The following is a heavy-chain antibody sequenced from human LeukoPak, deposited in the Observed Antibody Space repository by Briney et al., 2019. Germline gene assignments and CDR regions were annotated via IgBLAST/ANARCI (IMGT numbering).Heavy chain of an antibody. J-gene: IGHJ6*03. V-gene: IGHV4-34*01. Sequence: KPSETLSLTCAVYGGSFSGYYWSWIRQPPGKGLEWIGEINDIGNTNYDPSLRSRVTISVDTSKNQFSLSLTSATAADTAVYFCARLGSVGCYNYQYMDIWGNGTAVTLCS. CDR3: ARLGSVGCYNYQYMDI. CDR1: GGSFSGYY. CDR2: INDIGNT. D-gene: IGHD3-10*01.